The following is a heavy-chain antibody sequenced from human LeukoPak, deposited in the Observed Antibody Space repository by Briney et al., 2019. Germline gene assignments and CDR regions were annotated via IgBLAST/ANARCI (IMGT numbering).Heavy chain of an antibody. J-gene: IGHJ4*02. V-gene: IGHV4-39*01. CDR1: VGSISSSSYY. CDR3: AKKAVAGNRIDY. Sequence: SETLSLTCTVSVGSISSSSYYWGWIRQPPGKGLEWIGSIYYSGSTYYNPSLKSRVTISVDTSKNQLSLKLSSVTAADKAVQYCAKKAVAGNRIDYWGQGTLVTVSS. CDR2: IYYSGST. D-gene: IGHD6-19*01.